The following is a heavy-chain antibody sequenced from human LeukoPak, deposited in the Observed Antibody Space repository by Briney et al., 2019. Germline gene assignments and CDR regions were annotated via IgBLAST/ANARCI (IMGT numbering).Heavy chain of an antibody. CDR1: GYTFTSYY. Sequence: ASVKVSFKASGYTFTSYYMHWVRQAPGQGLEWMGIINPSGGSTSYAQKFQGRVTMTRDTSTSTVYMELSSLRSEDTAVYYCASSYYDSSGYYYLFGYWGQGTLVTVSS. CDR3: ASSYYDSSGYYYLFGY. CDR2: INPSGGST. V-gene: IGHV1-46*01. D-gene: IGHD3-22*01. J-gene: IGHJ4*02.